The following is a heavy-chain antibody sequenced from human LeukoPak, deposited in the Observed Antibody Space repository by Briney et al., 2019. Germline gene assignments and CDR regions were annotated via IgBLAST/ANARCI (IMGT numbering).Heavy chain of an antibody. J-gene: IGHJ4*02. CDR3: ARDGLRDSYDSSGYYSD. CDR2: INPSGGST. V-gene: IGHV1-46*01. Sequence: ASVKVSCKASGYTFTSYYMHWVRQAPGQGLEWMGIINPSGGSTSYAQKFQGRVTMTRDTSTSTVYMELGSLRSEDTAVYYCARDGLRDSYDSSGYYSDWGQGTLVTVSS. CDR1: GYTFTSYY. D-gene: IGHD3-22*01.